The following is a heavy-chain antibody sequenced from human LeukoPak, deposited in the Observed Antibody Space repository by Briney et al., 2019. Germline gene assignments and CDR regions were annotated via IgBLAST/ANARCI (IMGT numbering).Heavy chain of an antibody. D-gene: IGHD3-3*01. J-gene: IGHJ4*02. V-gene: IGHV3-23*01. CDR2: ISDSGNT. CDR1: GFTLSSYA. Sequence: PGGSLRLSCAASGFTLSSYAMSWVRQAPGKGLEWVSAISDSGNTYHADSVKGRFTISSDSSKNTLFLQMNRLRPEDEAVYYCAKVGQPWSIWSYFDSWGKGTLVTVSS. CDR3: AKVGQPWSIWSYFDS.